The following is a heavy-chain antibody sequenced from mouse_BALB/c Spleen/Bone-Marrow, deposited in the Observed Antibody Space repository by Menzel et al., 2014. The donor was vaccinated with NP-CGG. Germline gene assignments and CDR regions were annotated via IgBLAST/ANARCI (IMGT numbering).Heavy chain of an antibody. V-gene: IGHV14-3*02. Sequence: EVMLVESGAELVKPGASVKLSCTASGFNIKDTYMHWVKQRPEQGLEWIGRIDPANGNTKYDPKFQGKATITADTSSNTAYLQLSSLTSEDTAVYYCVSYYYGSSGFAYWGQGTLVTVSA. D-gene: IGHD1-1*01. CDR1: GFNIKDTY. CDR2: IDPANGNT. J-gene: IGHJ3*01. CDR3: VSYYYGSSGFAY.